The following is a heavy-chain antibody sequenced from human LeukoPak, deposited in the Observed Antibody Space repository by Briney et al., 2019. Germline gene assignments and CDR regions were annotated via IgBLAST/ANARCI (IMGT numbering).Heavy chain of an antibody. J-gene: IGHJ2*01. D-gene: IGHD3-9*01. CDR3: AKADVLRYFGPASGLDWYFDL. CDR1: GFTFDDYA. CDR2: ISWNSGSI. Sequence: GGSLRLSCAASGFTFDDYAMHWVRQAPGKGLEWVSGISWNSGSIGYADSVKGRFTISRDNAKNSLYLQMNSLRAEDTALYYCAKADVLRYFGPASGLDWYFDLWGRGTLVTVSS. V-gene: IGHV3-9*01.